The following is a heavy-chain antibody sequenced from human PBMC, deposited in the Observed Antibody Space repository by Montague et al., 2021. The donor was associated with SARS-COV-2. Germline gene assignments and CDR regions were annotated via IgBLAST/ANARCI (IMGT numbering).Heavy chain of an antibody. CDR3: ARALPVTTFFYSYYGMDV. V-gene: IGHV4-34*01. CDR2: INHSGST. J-gene: IGHJ6*02. CDR1: GGSFSGYY. Sequence: SETLSLTCAVYGGSFSGYYWRWIRQPPGKGLEWIWEINHSGSTNYNPSLKSRVTISVDTSKNQFSLELSSVTAADTAVYYCARALPVTTFFYSYYGMDVWGQGTTVTVSS. D-gene: IGHD4-17*01.